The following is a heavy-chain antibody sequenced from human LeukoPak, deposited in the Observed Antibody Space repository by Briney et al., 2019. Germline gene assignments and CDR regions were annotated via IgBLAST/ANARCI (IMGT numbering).Heavy chain of an antibody. V-gene: IGHV4-34*01. CDR1: GGSFIGYY. Sequence: SETLSLTCAVYGGSFIGYYWSWIRQPPGKGLEWIGEINHSGSTNYNPSLKSRVTISVDTSNNQFSLKLSSVTAADTAVYYCARGSRGYSYGWGQGTLVTVSS. J-gene: IGHJ4*02. CDR3: ARGSRGYSYG. CDR2: INHSGST. D-gene: IGHD5-18*01.